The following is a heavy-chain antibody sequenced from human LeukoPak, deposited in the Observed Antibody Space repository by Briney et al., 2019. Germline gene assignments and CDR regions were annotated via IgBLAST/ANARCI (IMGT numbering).Heavy chain of an antibody. CDR1: GFTFSSHG. V-gene: IGHV3-23*01. CDR3: ARSLYGGGTGGYYFDY. Sequence: GGTLRLSCAASGFTFSSHGINWVRQAPGKGLEWVSGISPSGDITYYTDSVQGRFTISRDNSKNMMYVQMNSLRAEDTAVYYCARSLYGGGTGGYYFDYWGQGTLVTVSS. J-gene: IGHJ4*02. CDR2: ISPSGDIT. D-gene: IGHD2-8*02.